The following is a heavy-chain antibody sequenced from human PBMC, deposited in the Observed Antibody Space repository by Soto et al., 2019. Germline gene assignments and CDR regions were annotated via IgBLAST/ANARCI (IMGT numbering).Heavy chain of an antibody. CDR1: GYAFTSYA. Sequence: QVQLVQSGAEVKKPGASVKVSCKASGYAFTSYAMHWVRQAPGQRLEWMGWINAGNGNTKYSQKFQGRVTITRDTSASTAYMELSSLRSEDTAVYYCARDMGFGLSDYWGQGTLVTVSS. V-gene: IGHV1-3*01. CDR2: INAGNGNT. CDR3: ARDMGFGLSDY. D-gene: IGHD3-10*01. J-gene: IGHJ4*02.